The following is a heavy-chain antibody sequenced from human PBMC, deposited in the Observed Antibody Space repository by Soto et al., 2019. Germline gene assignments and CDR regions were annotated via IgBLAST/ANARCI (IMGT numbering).Heavy chain of an antibody. CDR3: ARVGVVGASWYYFDY. CDR1: GYSFTSYW. CDR2: IYPGDSDT. Sequence: GESLKIACKGSGYSFTSYWIGWVRQMPGKGLEWMGIIYPGDSDTRYSPSFQGQVTISADKSISTAYLQWSSLKASDTAMYYCARVGVVGASWYYFDYWGQGTLGTVS. V-gene: IGHV5-51*01. J-gene: IGHJ4*02. D-gene: IGHD1-26*01.